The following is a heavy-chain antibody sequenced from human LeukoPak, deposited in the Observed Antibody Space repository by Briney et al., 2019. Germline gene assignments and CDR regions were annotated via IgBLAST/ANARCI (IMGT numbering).Heavy chain of an antibody. D-gene: IGHD6-13*01. CDR3: ARDGRSGAAAGTIPGYYYYGMDV. Sequence: ASVKVSCKASGYTFTSYYMHWVRQAPGQGLEWMGIINPSGGSTSYAQKFQGRVTMTRDTSTSTVYMELSSLRSEDTAVYYCARDGRSGAAAGTIPGYYYYGMDVWGQGTTVTVSS. CDR1: GYTFTSYY. J-gene: IGHJ6*02. V-gene: IGHV1-46*01. CDR2: INPSGGST.